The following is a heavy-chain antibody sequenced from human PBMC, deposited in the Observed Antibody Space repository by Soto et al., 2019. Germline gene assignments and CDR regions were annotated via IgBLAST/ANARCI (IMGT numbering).Heavy chain of an antibody. D-gene: IGHD2-2*01. CDR3: ARPYCSSTSCYGTFAFDI. J-gene: IGHJ3*02. CDR1: GYSFTSYW. Sequence: PGESLKISCKGSGYSFTSYWIGWVRQMPGKGLGWMGIIYPGDSDTRYSPSFQGQVTISADKSISTAYLQWSSLKASDTAMYYCARPYCSSTSCYGTFAFDIWGQGTMVTVSS. CDR2: IYPGDSDT. V-gene: IGHV5-51*01.